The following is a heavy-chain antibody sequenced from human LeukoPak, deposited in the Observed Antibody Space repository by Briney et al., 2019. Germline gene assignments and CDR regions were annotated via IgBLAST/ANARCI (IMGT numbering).Heavy chain of an antibody. CDR1: GFTLSSYP. V-gene: IGHV3-23*01. D-gene: IGHD3-16*01. CDR3: AKLGGQDVYNYYVGV. J-gene: IGHJ6*03. Sequence: GGPLRLSCEASGFTLSSYPMSWVPEAPGKGLEWFSVMCTSGDIPYYANSVKGRFTISRDNSKNTLYLQINSLRAEDTAVYYCAKLGGQDVYNYYVGVWGKGTTVAVSS. CDR2: MCTSGDIP.